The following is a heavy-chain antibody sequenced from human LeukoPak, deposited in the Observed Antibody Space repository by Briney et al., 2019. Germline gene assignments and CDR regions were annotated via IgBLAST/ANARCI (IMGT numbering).Heavy chain of an antibody. CDR3: ARRVWGSPAGYYFDY. V-gene: IGHV4-59*08. J-gene: IGHJ4*02. CDR1: GGSINSYY. CDR2: IYYSGSSNSGST. D-gene: IGHD7-27*01. Sequence: SETLSLTCTVSGGSINSYYWNWIRQPPGKGLERIGYIYYSGSSNSGSTNYSPSLKSRVTISVDTSKNQFSLRLSSLTAADTAVYYCARRVWGSPAGYYFDYWGQGTLVTVSS.